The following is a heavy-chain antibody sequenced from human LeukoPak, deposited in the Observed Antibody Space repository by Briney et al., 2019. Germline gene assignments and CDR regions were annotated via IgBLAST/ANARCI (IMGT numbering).Heavy chain of an antibody. V-gene: IGHV4-59*02. D-gene: IGHD6-6*01. CDR3: ARIIAGRLDF. Sequence: SETLSLTCTVSGDSVSSDSWSWIRQAPRKRLEWIGDKYYSGDTNYAPSLKSRVTISVDTSKNHFSLKLSSVAAADTAVYYCARIIAGRLDFWGQGTLVTVSS. J-gene: IGHJ4*02. CDR2: KYYSGDT. CDR1: GDSVSSDS.